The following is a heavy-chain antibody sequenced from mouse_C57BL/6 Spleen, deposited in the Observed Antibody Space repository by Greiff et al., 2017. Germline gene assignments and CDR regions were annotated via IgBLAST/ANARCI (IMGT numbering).Heavy chain of an antibody. D-gene: IGHD2-1*01. V-gene: IGHV8-8*01. CDR3: ARVSTMVTTRYWYFDV. J-gene: IGHJ1*03. CDR1: GFSLSTFGMG. Sequence: QVTLKVSGPGILQPSQTLSLTCSFSGFSLSTFGMGVGWIRQPSGKGLEWLAHIWWDDDKYYNPALKSRLTISKDTSKNQVFLKIANVYTADTATYYCARVSTMVTTRYWYFDVWGTGTTVTVSS. CDR2: IWWDDDK.